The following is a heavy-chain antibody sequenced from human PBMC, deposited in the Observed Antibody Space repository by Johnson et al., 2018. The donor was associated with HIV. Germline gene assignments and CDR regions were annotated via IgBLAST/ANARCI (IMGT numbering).Heavy chain of an antibody. CDR3: AKCIWGSSLIDAFDI. D-gene: IGHD6-13*01. V-gene: IGHV3-30*04. Sequence: VQLMESGGGVVRPGRSLRLSCAASGFTFSSYAMHWVRQAPGKGLEWVAVISYDGSNKYYADSVKGRFSISRDNSKNTLYLQMNSLRADDTAVYYCAKCIWGSSLIDAFDIWGQGTMVTVSS. CDR2: ISYDGSNK. J-gene: IGHJ3*02. CDR1: GFTFSSYA.